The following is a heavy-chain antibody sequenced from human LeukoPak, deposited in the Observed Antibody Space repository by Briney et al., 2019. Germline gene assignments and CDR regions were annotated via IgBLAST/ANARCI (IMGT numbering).Heavy chain of an antibody. Sequence: ASVKVSCKTSGYTFATYSSNWVRQAPGQGLEWMGWISGYSGSTNYAQKLQGRVTMTTDTSTTTAYMELRSLKSDDTAVYYCARGHSSGRDYYFDTWGQGTLVTVSS. CDR3: ARGHSSGRDYYFDT. V-gene: IGHV1-18*01. J-gene: IGHJ4*02. D-gene: IGHD6-19*01. CDR1: GYTFATYS. CDR2: ISGYSGST.